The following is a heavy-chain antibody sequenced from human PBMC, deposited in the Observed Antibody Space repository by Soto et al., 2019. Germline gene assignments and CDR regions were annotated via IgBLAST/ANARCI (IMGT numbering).Heavy chain of an antibody. V-gene: IGHV3-11*01. CDR2: ISSSGSII. Sequence: PWGSLRLSCAASGFTFSDYYMSWIRQAPGKGLEWVSYISSSGSIIYYADSVKGRFTISRDNGKNSLYLQMNSLRAEDTAVYYCARDRLDYGILTGYYPTTIYYYYGMDVWGQGTTVTVSS. CDR1: GFTFSDYY. CDR3: ARDRLDYGILTGYYPTTIYYYYGMDV. J-gene: IGHJ6*02. D-gene: IGHD3-9*01.